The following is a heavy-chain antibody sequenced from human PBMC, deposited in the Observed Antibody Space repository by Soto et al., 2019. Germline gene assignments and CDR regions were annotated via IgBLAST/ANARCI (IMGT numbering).Heavy chain of an antibody. CDR2: IYYSGST. CDR3: ARLDSSGYYYGYYFDY. D-gene: IGHD3-22*01. Sequence: SETLSLTCAVYGASLSDNYCNWLRQPPGKGLEWIGYIYYSGSTYYNPSLKSRVTISVDTSKNQFSLKLNSVTAADTAVYYCARLDSSGYYYGYYFDYWGQGTLVTVSS. V-gene: IGHV4-59*06. CDR1: GASLSDNY. J-gene: IGHJ4*02.